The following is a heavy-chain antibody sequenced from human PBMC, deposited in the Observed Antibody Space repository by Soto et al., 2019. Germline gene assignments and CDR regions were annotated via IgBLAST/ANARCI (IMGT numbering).Heavy chain of an antibody. V-gene: IGHV4-34*01. CDR2: INHSGST. CDR1: GGSFSGYY. CDR3: ATSDGGYYFDY. J-gene: IGHJ4*02. Sequence: QVQLQQWGAGLLKPSETLSLTCAVYGGSFSGYYWSWIRQPPGKGLEWIGEINHSGSTNYNPSLKRRVTISVDTSKNQFSLKLSSVTAADTAVYYCATSDGGYYFDYWGQGTLVTVSS.